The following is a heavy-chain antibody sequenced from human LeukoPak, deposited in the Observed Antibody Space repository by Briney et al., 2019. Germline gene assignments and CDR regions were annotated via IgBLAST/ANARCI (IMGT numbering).Heavy chain of an antibody. CDR2: IFYSGST. Sequence: PSETLSLTCAVYGGSFSGYYWSWIRQPPGKGLEWIGYIFYSGSTNYNPSLKSRVTISVDTSKNQFSLKLSSVTAADTAVYYCARIEDSNVRFDYWGQGTLVTVPS. J-gene: IGHJ4*02. D-gene: IGHD4-11*01. CDR3: ARIEDSNVRFDY. CDR1: GGSFSGYY. V-gene: IGHV4-59*01.